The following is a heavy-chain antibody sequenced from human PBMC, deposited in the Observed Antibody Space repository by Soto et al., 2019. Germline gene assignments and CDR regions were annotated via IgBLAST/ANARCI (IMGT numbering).Heavy chain of an antibody. D-gene: IGHD2-8*02. J-gene: IGHJ6*02. CDR3: AKESGGVYVYYYYGMDV. CDR2: ISYDGSTK. Sequence: GGSLRLSCAASGFTFSSYGMHWVRQAPGKGLEWVAVISYDGSTKYYADSVKGRFTISRDNSKNTLYLQMNSLRAEDTAMYYCAKESGGVYVYYYYGMDVWGQGTTVTVSS. V-gene: IGHV3-30*18. CDR1: GFTFSSYG.